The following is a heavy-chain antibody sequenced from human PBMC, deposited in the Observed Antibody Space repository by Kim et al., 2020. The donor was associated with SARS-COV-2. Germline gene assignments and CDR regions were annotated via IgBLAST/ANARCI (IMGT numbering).Heavy chain of an antibody. V-gene: IGHV4-61*03. D-gene: IGHD4-17*01. CDR3: ARDSSRLRWFL. CDR2: IHDTGTT. J-gene: IGHJ1*01. CDR1: GGSVSRGGFY. Sequence: SETLSLTCTVSGGSVSRGGFYWSWIRQPPGKGLEWIGYIHDTGTTDYNPSLKSRVTISLDKSQNHFSLKLNSLTAADTAVYYCARDSSRLRWFLWGQGTLVTVSS.